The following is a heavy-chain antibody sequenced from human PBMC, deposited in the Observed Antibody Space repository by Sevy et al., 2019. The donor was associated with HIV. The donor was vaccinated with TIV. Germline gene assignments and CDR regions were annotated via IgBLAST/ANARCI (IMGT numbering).Heavy chain of an antibody. J-gene: IGHJ6*02. V-gene: IGHV3-23*01. Sequence: GGSLRLSCAASGFTFSSYAMNWVRQAPGKGLEWVSAISGRGGSTYYADSVEGRFTISRDNSKNTVYLQMNSLRVEDTAVYYCAKAPPGHCSSGSCPRAYYYYGMDVWGQGTTVTVSS. CDR2: ISGRGGST. CDR3: AKAPPGHCSSGSCPRAYYYYGMDV. D-gene: IGHD2-15*01. CDR1: GFTFSSYA.